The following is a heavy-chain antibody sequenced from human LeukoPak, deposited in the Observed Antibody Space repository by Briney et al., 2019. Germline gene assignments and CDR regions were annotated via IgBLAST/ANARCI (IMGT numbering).Heavy chain of an antibody. D-gene: IGHD6-19*01. CDR2: IRYDGSNK. V-gene: IGHV3-30*02. J-gene: IGHJ6*02. Sequence: GGSLRLSCAASGFTFSSYGMHWVRQAPGKGLEWVAFIRYDGSNKYYADSVKGRFTISGDNSKDTLYLQMNSLRAEDTAVYYCAKDQGIAVAENYYGMDVWGQGTTVTVSS. CDR1: GFTFSSYG. CDR3: AKDQGIAVAENYYGMDV.